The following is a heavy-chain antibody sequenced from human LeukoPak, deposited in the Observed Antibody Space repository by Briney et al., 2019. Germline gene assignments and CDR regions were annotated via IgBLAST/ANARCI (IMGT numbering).Heavy chain of an antibody. CDR2: IKEDGSEK. CDR3: ARENIAAAGPNPNFDY. CDR1: GFTFSSNW. V-gene: IGHV3-7*01. Sequence: GGSLRLSCAASGFTFSSNWVSWVRQAPGKGLEWVANIKEDGSEKYYVESVKGRFTISRDNAKNTLYLQMNSLRAEDTAVYYCARENIAAAGPNPNFDYWGQGTLVTVSS. D-gene: IGHD6-13*01. J-gene: IGHJ4*02.